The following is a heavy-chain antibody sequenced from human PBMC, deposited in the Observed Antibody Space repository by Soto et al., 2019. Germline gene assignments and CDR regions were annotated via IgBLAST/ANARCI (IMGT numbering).Heavy chain of an antibody. D-gene: IGHD6-19*01. V-gene: IGHV4-39*07. CDR2: IYYSGST. Sequence: PSETLSLTCTVSGGSISSSSYYWGWIRQPPGKGLEWIGSIYYSGSTYYNPSLKSRVTISVDTSKNQFSLKLSSVTAADTAVYYCARPTRQWLGLRYYYGMDVWGQGTTVTVSS. CDR1: GGSISSSSYY. J-gene: IGHJ6*02. CDR3: ARPTRQWLGLRYYYGMDV.